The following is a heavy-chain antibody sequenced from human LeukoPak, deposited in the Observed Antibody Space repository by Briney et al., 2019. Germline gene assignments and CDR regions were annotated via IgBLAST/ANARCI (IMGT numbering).Heavy chain of an antibody. Sequence: ASVKVSCKASGYTFTSYGISWVRQAPGQGLEWMGWISAYNGNTNYAQKLQGRVTMTTDTSTSTVYMELSSLRSEDTAVYYCARELIVVVPAAGLRDAFDIWGQGTMVTVSS. CDR2: ISAYNGNT. CDR3: ARELIVVVPAAGLRDAFDI. V-gene: IGHV1-18*01. J-gene: IGHJ3*02. CDR1: GYTFTSYG. D-gene: IGHD2-2*01.